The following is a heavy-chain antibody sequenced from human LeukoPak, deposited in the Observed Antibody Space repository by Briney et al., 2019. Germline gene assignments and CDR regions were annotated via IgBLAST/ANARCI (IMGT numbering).Heavy chain of an antibody. CDR2: IVVGSGNT. J-gene: IGHJ4*02. Sequence: ASVKVSCKASGFTFTSSAMQWVRQARGQRLEWIGWIVVGSGNTNYAQKSQERVTITRDMSTSTAYMELSSLRSEDTAVYYCAAVYCGTDFYSGYDCDYWGQGTLVTVSS. V-gene: IGHV1-58*02. CDR1: GFTFTSSA. D-gene: IGHD5-12*01. CDR3: AAVYCGTDFYSGYDCDY.